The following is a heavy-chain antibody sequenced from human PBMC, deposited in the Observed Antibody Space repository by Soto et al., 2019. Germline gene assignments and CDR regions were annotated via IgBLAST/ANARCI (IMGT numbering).Heavy chain of an antibody. J-gene: IGHJ4*02. Sequence: EVQLLESGGTLVQPGGSLRLSCAASGFTFSSYGMSWVRQAPGKGLEWVSEISGSGSSTYYADSVKGRFTISRDNPKSTLYLQMNSLRAEDMAVYYCAKRASDSSGYPDWGQGTLVTISS. CDR2: ISGSGSST. D-gene: IGHD3-22*01. CDR3: AKRASDSSGYPD. V-gene: IGHV3-23*01. CDR1: GFTFSSYG.